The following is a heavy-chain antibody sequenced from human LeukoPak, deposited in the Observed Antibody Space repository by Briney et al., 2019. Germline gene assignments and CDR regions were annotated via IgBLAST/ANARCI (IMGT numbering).Heavy chain of an antibody. D-gene: IGHD3-10*01. CDR2: INHSGST. V-gene: IGHV4-34*01. CDR1: GGSSSGYY. J-gene: IGHJ6*02. CDR3: ARVPTLWFGDRSRYYYGMDV. Sequence: PSETLSLTCAVYGGSSSGYYWSWIRQPPGKGLEWIGEINHSGSTNYNPSPKSRVTISVDTSKNQFSLKLSSVTAADTAVYYCARVPTLWFGDRSRYYYGMDVWGQGTTVTVSS.